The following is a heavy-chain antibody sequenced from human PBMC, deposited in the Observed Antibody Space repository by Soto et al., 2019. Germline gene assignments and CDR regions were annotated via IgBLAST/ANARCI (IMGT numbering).Heavy chain of an antibody. Sequence: QVQLVQSGAEVKKPGSSVKVSCKASGGTFSSYAISWVRQAPGQGLEWMGGIIPIFGTANYAQKFQGRVTITADESTSTAHMELSSLRSEDTAVYYCASTVMITFGGVIVKYGMDVWGHGTTVTVSS. D-gene: IGHD3-16*02. V-gene: IGHV1-69*01. CDR2: IIPIFGTA. CDR1: GGTFSSYA. J-gene: IGHJ6*02. CDR3: ASTVMITFGGVIVKYGMDV.